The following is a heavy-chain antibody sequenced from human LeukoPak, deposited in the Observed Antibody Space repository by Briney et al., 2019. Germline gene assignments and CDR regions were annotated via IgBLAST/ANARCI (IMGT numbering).Heavy chain of an antibody. D-gene: IGHD5-18*01. CDR1: GFTFSTYA. CDR2: ISYDGSNK. Sequence: PGGSLRLSCAASGFTFSTYAMHWVRQAPGKGLEWVALISYDGSNKYYADSVKGRFTISRDNSKNTLYLQMNSLTAEDTAVYFCARDETKRGYSYGTSPFDYWGQGILVTVSS. CDR3: ARDETKRGYSYGTSPFDY. V-gene: IGHV3-30*04. J-gene: IGHJ4*02.